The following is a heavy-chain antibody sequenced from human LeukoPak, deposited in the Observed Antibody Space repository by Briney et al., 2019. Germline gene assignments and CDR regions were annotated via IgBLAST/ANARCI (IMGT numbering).Heavy chain of an antibody. V-gene: IGHV1-8*01. J-gene: IGHJ4*02. Sequence: GASVKVSCKASGYTFTSYDINWVRQATGQGLEWMGWMNPNSGNTGYAQKFQGRVTMTRNTSISTAYMELSSLRSEDTAVYYCASLPYSYDSSGYNFDYWGQGTLVTVSS. D-gene: IGHD3-22*01. CDR2: MNPNSGNT. CDR3: ASLPYSYDSSGYNFDY. CDR1: GYTFTSYD.